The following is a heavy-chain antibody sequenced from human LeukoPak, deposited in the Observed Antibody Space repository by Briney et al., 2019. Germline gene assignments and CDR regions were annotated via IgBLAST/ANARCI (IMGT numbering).Heavy chain of an antibody. CDR1: GGSISSYY. D-gene: IGHD3-9*01. Sequence: SETLSLTCTVSGGSISSYYWSWIRQPPGKGLEWIGYVYYSGSTSYNPSLKSRVTISVDTSKNQFSLKLTSVTATDTAVYYCARMTGYPYYFDYWGQGTPVTVSS. V-gene: IGHV4-59*08. CDR3: ARMTGYPYYFDY. J-gene: IGHJ4*02. CDR2: VYYSGST.